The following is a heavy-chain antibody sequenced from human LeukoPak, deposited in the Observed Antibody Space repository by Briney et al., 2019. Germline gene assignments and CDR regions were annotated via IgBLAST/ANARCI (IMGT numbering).Heavy chain of an antibody. CDR2: ISYDGSNT. J-gene: IGHJ4*02. V-gene: IGHV3-30*03. Sequence: PGGSLRLSCAASGFTFSSYGMHWVRQDPGKGLEWVAVISYDGSNTHYADSVKGRFTISRDNSKNTLYLQMNSLRAEDTAVYYCASQLWNSDYWGQGTLVTVSS. CDR3: ASQLWNSDY. CDR1: GFTFSSYG. D-gene: IGHD5-18*01.